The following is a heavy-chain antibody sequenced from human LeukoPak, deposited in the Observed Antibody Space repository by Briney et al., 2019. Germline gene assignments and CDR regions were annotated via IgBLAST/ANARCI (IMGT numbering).Heavy chain of an antibody. J-gene: IGHJ5*02. CDR3: ARGADSSTSSWFDP. Sequence: GGSLRLSCAASGFTFSSYSMNWVRQAPGKGLEWVSYISSSSSYIYYTDSVKGRFTISRDNAENSLYLQMNSLRGADTAVYYCARGADSSTSSWFDPWGQGTLVTVSS. CDR2: ISSSSSYI. D-gene: IGHD2-2*01. V-gene: IGHV3-21*01. CDR1: GFTFSSYS.